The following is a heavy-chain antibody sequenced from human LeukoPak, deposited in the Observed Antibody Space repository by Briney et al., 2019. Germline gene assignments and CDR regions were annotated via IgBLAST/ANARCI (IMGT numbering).Heavy chain of an antibody. CDR2: ISGGNT. V-gene: IGHV1-18*01. CDR3: ARDLSGGVVVPAAPFDY. D-gene: IGHD2-2*01. J-gene: IGHJ4*02. Sequence: ASVKVSCKASGYTFTDYGITWVRQAPGQGLEWMGWISGGNTYYVQNLQGRVTMTTDTTTSTAYMELRSLRSDDTAIYYCARDLSGGVVVPAAPFDYWGQGTLVTVSS. CDR1: GYTFTDYG.